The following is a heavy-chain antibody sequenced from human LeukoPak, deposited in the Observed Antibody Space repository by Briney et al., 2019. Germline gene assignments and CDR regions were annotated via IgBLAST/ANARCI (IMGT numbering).Heavy chain of an antibody. CDR2: INPSGGST. J-gene: IGHJ6*02. D-gene: IGHD2/OR15-2a*01. V-gene: IGHV1-46*01. Sequence: ASVKVSCKASGYTFTSYYMHWVRQAPGQGLEWMGIINPSGGSTSYAQKFQGRVTMTRDTSTSTVYMELSSLSSEDPAVYYSAREPILANYNYGMDVWAQGTTVTVSS. CDR3: AREPILANYNYGMDV. CDR1: GYTFTSYY.